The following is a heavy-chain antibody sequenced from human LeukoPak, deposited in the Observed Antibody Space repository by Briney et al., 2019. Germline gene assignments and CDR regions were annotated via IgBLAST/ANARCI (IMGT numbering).Heavy chain of an antibody. CDR3: ARERVEQQLVLGLDY. J-gene: IGHJ4*02. CDR2: INHSGST. V-gene: IGHV4-34*01. D-gene: IGHD6-13*01. Sequence: SETLSLTCAVYGGSFSGYYWSWIRQPPGKGLEWIGEINHSGSTNYNPSLKSRVTISVDTSKNQFSLKLSSVTAADTAVYYCARERVEQQLVLGLDYWGQGTLVTVSS. CDR1: GGSFSGYY.